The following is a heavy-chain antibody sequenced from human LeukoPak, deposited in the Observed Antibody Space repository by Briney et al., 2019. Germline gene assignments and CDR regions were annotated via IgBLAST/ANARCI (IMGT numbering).Heavy chain of an antibody. V-gene: IGHV3-7*01. CDR1: GFTFSSYR. J-gene: IGHJ4*02. D-gene: IGHD2-2*01. CDR2: IKQDGSEK. CDR3: ARDWGVVVPAAVFHY. Sequence: GGSLRLSCAAAGFTFSSYRMSWVRQAPGKGLEWVANIKQDGSEKYYVDSVKGRFTISRDNAKNSLYLQMNSLRAEDTAVYYCARDWGVVVPAAVFHYWGQGTLVTVSS.